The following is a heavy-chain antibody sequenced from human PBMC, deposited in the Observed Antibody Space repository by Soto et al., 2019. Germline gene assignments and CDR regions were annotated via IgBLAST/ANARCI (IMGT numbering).Heavy chain of an antibody. J-gene: IGHJ5*02. D-gene: IGHD2-2*01. V-gene: IGHV1-2*02. Sequence: ASVKVSCKASGYTFTGYYMHWVRQSPGQGLEWMGWINPNSGGTNYAQKFQGRVTMTRDTSISTAYMELSRLRSDDTAVYYCARDIVVVPAAIFWFDPWGQGTLVTV. CDR3: ARDIVVVPAAIFWFDP. CDR2: INPNSGGT. CDR1: GYTFTGYY.